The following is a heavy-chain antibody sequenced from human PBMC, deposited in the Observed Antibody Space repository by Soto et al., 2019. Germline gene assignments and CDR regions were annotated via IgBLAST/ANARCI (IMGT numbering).Heavy chain of an antibody. Sequence: QVQLQQWGAGLLKPSETLSLTCAVYGGSFSGYYWSWIRQPPGKGLEWIGEINHSGSTNYNPPLKTRVPITVDTSKNQFSLKLSSVTAADTAVYYCAREGYDYVWGSYRYPFFDYWGQGTLVTVSA. CDR2: INHSGST. CDR3: AREGYDYVWGSYRYPFFDY. J-gene: IGHJ4*02. D-gene: IGHD3-16*02. V-gene: IGHV4-34*01. CDR1: GGSFSGYY.